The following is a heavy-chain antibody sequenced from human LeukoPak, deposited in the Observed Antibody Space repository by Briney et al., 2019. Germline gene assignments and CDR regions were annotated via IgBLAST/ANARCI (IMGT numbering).Heavy chain of an antibody. D-gene: IGHD1-26*01. CDR1: GGSISGYY. CDR2: IYTSGST. V-gene: IGHV4-4*09. CDR3: ARAYSRSYSHFDD. J-gene: IGHJ4*02. Sequence: SETLFLTCTVSGGSISGYYWSWIRQPPGKVLEWIGYIYTSGSTNYNPSLKSRVTISVDTSKNQFSLRLSSVTAADTAMYFCARAYSRSYSHFDDWGQGTLVTVSS.